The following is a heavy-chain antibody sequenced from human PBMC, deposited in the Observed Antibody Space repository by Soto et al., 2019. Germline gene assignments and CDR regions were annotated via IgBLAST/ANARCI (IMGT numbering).Heavy chain of an antibody. D-gene: IGHD2-15*01. V-gene: IGHV4-4*02. CDR1: GGSISSSNW. Sequence: SETLSLTCAVSGGSISSSNWWSWVRQPPGKGLEWFGEIYHSGSTNYNPSLKSRVTISVDKSKNQFSLKLSSVTAADTAVYYCARVPLNGGYCSGGSCYGDFDYWGQGTLVTVSS. J-gene: IGHJ4*02. CDR2: IYHSGST. CDR3: ARVPLNGGYCSGGSCYGDFDY.